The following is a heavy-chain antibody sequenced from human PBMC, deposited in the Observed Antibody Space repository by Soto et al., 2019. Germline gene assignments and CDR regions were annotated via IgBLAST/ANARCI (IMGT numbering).Heavy chain of an antibody. V-gene: IGHV3-11*06. Sequence: EGSLRLSCAASGFPFNEYYMSWIRQAPGKWMERLSYISHSATFARYADSVKGRFSISRDNAKNSLYLQINSLRGDDTAIYDCARSGDCYNWLDYWGRGTPVAVSS. CDR3: ARSGDCYNWLDY. CDR2: ISHSATFA. D-gene: IGHD2-21*02. J-gene: IGHJ4*02. CDR1: GFPFNEYY.